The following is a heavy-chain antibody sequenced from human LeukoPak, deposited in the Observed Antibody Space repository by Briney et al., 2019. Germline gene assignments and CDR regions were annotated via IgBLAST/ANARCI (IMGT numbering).Heavy chain of an antibody. J-gene: IGHJ4*02. D-gene: IGHD3-10*01. CDR2: INHSGST. Sequence: SETLSLTCAVYGGSFSGYYWSWIRQPPGKGLEWIGEINHSGSTNYNPSLKSRVTISVDTSKNQFSLKLSSVTAADTAVYYCARVFGYGSGSYYKPYFDYWGQGTLVTVSS. CDR1: GGSFSGYY. V-gene: IGHV4-34*01. CDR3: ARVFGYGSGSYYKPYFDY.